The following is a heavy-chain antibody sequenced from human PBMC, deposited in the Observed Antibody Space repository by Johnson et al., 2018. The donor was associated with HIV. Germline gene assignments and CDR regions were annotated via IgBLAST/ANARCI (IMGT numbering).Heavy chain of an antibody. CDR3: TTLLYRIEVGGDAFDI. Sequence: VQLVESGGGVVQPGRSLRLSCAASGFTFNSYAMNWVRQAPGKGLEWVSVIYSGGDTYYAESVKGRFTISRDDSKNTLYLEMNSLKTEDTALYYCTTLLYRIEVGGDAFDIWGQGTMVTVSS. CDR2: IYSGGDT. V-gene: IGHV3-66*01. J-gene: IGHJ3*02. D-gene: IGHD6-19*01. CDR1: GFTFNSYA.